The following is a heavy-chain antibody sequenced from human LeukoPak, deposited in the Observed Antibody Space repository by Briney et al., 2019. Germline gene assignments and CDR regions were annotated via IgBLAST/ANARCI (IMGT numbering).Heavy chain of an antibody. CDR1: GFTFSSYS. CDR3: ARDGRPFDI. Sequence: PGGSLRLSCAASGFTFSSYSISSVRQAPGKGLEWVAYISSSSSTLHYADPVKGRFTISRDNAKNSLYLQMNSLRDEDTAVYYCARDGRPFDIWGQGTMVTVSS. CDR2: ISSSSSTL. J-gene: IGHJ3*02. V-gene: IGHV3-48*02.